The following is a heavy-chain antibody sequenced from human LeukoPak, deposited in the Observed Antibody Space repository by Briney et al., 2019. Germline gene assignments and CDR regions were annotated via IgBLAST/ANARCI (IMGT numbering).Heavy chain of an antibody. CDR1: GSTFSDYW. D-gene: IGHD1-26*01. Sequence: GGSLRLSCVASGSTFSDYWMSWVRQTPGKGLEWVANIRKDGSDKYYVDSVKGRFTISRDNAKNSLYLQMNTLRAEDTGLYYCARDIGSVWGQGALVTVSS. J-gene: IGHJ4*02. CDR3: ARDIGSV. CDR2: IRKDGSDK. V-gene: IGHV3-7*01.